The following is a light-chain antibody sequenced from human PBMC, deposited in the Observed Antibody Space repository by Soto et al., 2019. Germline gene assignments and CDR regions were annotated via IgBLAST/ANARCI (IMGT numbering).Light chain of an antibody. CDR2: GAP. Sequence: EIVLTQSPGTLSLSPGERATLFCRASQSVSSSSLAWYQQKPGQAPRLLIHGAPTRATGIPDRFSGSGSGTDFTLIISRLEPEDFAVYFCQHYGTSPPYTFAPGTKLEIK. CDR3: QHYGTSPPYT. J-gene: IGKJ2*01. CDR1: QSVSSSS. V-gene: IGKV3-20*01.